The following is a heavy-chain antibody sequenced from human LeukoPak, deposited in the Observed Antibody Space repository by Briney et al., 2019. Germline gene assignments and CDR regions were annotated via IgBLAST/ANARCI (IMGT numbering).Heavy chain of an antibody. V-gene: IGHV1-18*01. J-gene: IGHJ3*02. CDR3: ARDKAYYYDSSGYPDAFDI. CDR1: GYTFTSYG. Sequence: GGSVKVSCKASGYTFTSYGISWVRQAPGQGLKWMGWISAYNGNTNYAQKLQGRVTMTTDTSTSTAYMELRSLRSDDTAVYYCARDKAYYYDSSGYPDAFDIWGQGTMVTVSS. CDR2: ISAYNGNT. D-gene: IGHD3-22*01.